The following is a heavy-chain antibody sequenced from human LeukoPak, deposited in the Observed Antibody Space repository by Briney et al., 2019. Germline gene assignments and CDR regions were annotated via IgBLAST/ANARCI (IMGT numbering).Heavy chain of an antibody. V-gene: IGHV4-30-4*08. Sequence: SETLSLTCTVSGGSISSGDYYWSWIRQPPGKGLEWIGYIYYSGSTYYNPSLKSRVTISVDTSQNQFSLKMSSVTAADTAVYYCARYTQLAFDYWGQGTLVTVSS. CDR1: GGSISSGDYY. J-gene: IGHJ4*02. CDR3: ARYTQLAFDY. D-gene: IGHD6-13*01. CDR2: IYYSGST.